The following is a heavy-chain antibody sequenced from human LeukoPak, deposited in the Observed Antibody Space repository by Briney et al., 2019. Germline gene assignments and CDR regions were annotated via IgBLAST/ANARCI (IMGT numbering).Heavy chain of an antibody. J-gene: IGHJ6*04. CDR3: AELGITMIGGV. Sequence: GSLRLSCAASGFTFSDYSLSWVRQAPGKGLEWVSSISSSRNYKYYSDSVKGRFTISTDNAKYSLDLQMNSLRAEDTAVYYCAELGITMIGGVWGKGTTVTISS. V-gene: IGHV3-21*01. D-gene: IGHD3-10*02. CDR2: ISSSRNYK. CDR1: GFTFSDYS.